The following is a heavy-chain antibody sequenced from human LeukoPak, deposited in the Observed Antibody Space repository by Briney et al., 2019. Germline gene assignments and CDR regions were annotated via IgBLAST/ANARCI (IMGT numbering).Heavy chain of an antibody. V-gene: IGHV1-2*02. CDR2: INPNSGGT. CDR3: ARDGGDVVVQYYYYMDV. Sequence: GASVTVSCKASGYTFTGYYMHWVRQAPGQGLEWMGWINPNSGGTNYAQKFQGRVTMTRDTSISTAYMELSRLRSDDTAVYYCARDGGDVVVQYYYYMDVWGKGTTVTISS. D-gene: IGHD2-2*01. J-gene: IGHJ6*03. CDR1: GYTFTGYY.